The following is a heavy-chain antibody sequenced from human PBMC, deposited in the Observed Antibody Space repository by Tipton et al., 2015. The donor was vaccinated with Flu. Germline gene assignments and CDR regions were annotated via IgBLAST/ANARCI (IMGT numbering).Heavy chain of an antibody. J-gene: IGHJ6*02. V-gene: IGHV3-13*01. CDR3: ARGPLPDSNWYNGLDV. Sequence: GSLRLSCEASGFTFSSYGMHWVRQAAGEGLEWVSGIGSSGDTYYAGSVKGRFTTSRENAKNLLYVQMNSLRAGDSAVYYCARGPLPDSNWYNGLDVWGQGTTVTVFS. CDR1: GFTFSSYG. D-gene: IGHD6-13*01. CDR2: IGSSGDT.